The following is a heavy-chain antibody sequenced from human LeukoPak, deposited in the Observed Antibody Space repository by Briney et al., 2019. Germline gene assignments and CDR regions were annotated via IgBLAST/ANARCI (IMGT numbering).Heavy chain of an antibody. Sequence: GGSLRLSCDASGFNFRKYGMTWVRQAPGKGLEWVSSITVDGEDTFYADSVKGRFTISRDNAKNSLYLQMNSLRAEDTAVYYCATLWFGELIGAFDIWGQGTMVTVSS. V-gene: IGHV3-21*01. D-gene: IGHD3-10*01. CDR2: ITVDGEDT. CDR3: ATLWFGELIGAFDI. CDR1: GFNFRKYG. J-gene: IGHJ3*02.